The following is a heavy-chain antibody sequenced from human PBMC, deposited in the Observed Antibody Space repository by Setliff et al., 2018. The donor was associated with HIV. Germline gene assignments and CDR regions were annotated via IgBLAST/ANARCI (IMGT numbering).Heavy chain of an antibody. CDR1: GYTFSSYW. Sequence: GGSLRLSCAASGYTFSSYWMAWVRQCPGKGLEWAAIISNDGGREYYVDSVKGRFTIFRDNAKSSMYLQMNSLRAEDTAIYYCARKFRPGHGVDVWGQGTTVTVSS. J-gene: IGHJ6*02. V-gene: IGHV3-7*02. D-gene: IGHD3-10*01. CDR2: ISNDGGRE. CDR3: ARKFRPGHGVDV.